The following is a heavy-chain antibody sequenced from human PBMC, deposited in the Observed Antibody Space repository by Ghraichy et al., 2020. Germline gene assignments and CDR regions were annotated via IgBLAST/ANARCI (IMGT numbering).Heavy chain of an antibody. CDR3: ARANSDFWSGYYSWFDP. V-gene: IGHV4-61*01. D-gene: IGHD3-3*01. Sequence: LSLTCTVSGGSVSSNSSYWSWIRQPPGKGLEWVGYIYHSGSTNYNPSLKSRVTISIDTSKNQFSLKLSSVTPADTAVYYCARANSDFWSGYYSWFDPWGQGTLVTVSS. CDR2: IYHSGST. J-gene: IGHJ5*02. CDR1: GGSVSSNSSY.